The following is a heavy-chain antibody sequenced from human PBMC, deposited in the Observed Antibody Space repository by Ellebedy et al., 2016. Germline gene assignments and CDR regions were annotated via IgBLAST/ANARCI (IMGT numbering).Heavy chain of an antibody. CDR2: IYYSGST. V-gene: IGHV4-61*08. CDR3: ARHLRYFDGPRLGGMDV. Sequence: SETLSLXXTVSGGSISSGGYYWSWIRQHPGKGLEWIGYIYYSGSTNYNPSLKSRVTISVDKSKNQFSLKLSSVTAADTAVYYCARHLRYFDGPRLGGMDVWGQGTTVTVSS. J-gene: IGHJ6*02. CDR1: GGSISSGGYY. D-gene: IGHD3-9*01.